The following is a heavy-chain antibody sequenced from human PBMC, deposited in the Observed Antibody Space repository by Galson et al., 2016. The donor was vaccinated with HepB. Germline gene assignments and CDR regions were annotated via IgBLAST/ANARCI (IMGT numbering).Heavy chain of an antibody. CDR3: ARGYTSGVPFW. J-gene: IGHJ4*02. CDR2: MYSGGSK. V-gene: IGHV3-53*01. CDR1: GFLVNSNY. D-gene: IGHD2-8*01. Sequence: SLRLSCAVSGFLVNSNYMTWVRLAPGRGLEWVAIMYSGGSKQYAGSAKGRFTISRDTSSQTLFLEASDLRAEYTGIYYCARGYTSGVPFWWGQGTLVTVSS.